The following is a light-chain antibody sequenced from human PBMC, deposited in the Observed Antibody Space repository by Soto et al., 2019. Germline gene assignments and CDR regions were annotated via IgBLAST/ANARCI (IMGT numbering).Light chain of an antibody. CDR1: QSFRGL. Sequence: EVVLTQSPVTLSLSPGERATLSCRASQSFRGLLAWYQQKPGQAPRLLIYDAYNRATSIPPRFSGSGFGTDFPLTISSLEPEHCAVYYCQQRHRWPITFGQGTRVEIK. CDR2: DAY. CDR3: QQRHRWPIT. V-gene: IGKV3-11*01. J-gene: IGKJ5*01.